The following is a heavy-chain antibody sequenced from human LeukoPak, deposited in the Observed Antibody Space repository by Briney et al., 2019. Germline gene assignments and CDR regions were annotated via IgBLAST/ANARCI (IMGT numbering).Heavy chain of an antibody. CDR3: ARNQYSSSPHDY. V-gene: IGHV4-34*01. Sequence: SETLSLTCAVYGGSFSGYYWSWIRQPPGKGLEWIGEINHSGSTNYNPSLKSRVTISVDTPKNQFSLKLSSVTAADTAVYYCARNQYSSSPHDYWGQGTLVTVSS. CDR2: INHSGST. D-gene: IGHD6-13*01. J-gene: IGHJ4*02. CDR1: GGSFSGYY.